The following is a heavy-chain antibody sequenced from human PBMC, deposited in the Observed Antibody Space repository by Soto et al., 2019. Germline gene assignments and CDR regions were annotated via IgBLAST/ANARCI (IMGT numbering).Heavy chain of an antibody. CDR1: GFTLRRHT. CDR3: VRDYYDTSGYPNTFDM. J-gene: IGHJ3*02. Sequence: GGSLRIACSASGFTLRRHTMNWVRQAPGKGLEWVSFIGSRTSDIYYADSVKGRFTISRDNAKNSLYLDLTRLRAEDTAVYFCVRDYYDTSGYPNTFDMWGQGTMVTVSS. D-gene: IGHD3-22*01. V-gene: IGHV3-21*01. CDR2: IGSRTSDI.